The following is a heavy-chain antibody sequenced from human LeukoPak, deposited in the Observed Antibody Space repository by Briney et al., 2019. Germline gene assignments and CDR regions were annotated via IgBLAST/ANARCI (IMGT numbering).Heavy chain of an antibody. Sequence: GRSLRLSCSASGFTFSSYPMYWVRQAPGKGLEWVSGITGSGDSTYYADSVKGRFTISRDNSKNTLFLQMNSLRAEDTAVYYCARRLLIVRAGTGFDYWGQGTLVTVSS. CDR1: GFTFSSYP. CDR2: ITGSGDST. J-gene: IGHJ4*02. D-gene: IGHD6-13*01. CDR3: ARRLLIVRAGTGFDY. V-gene: IGHV3-23*01.